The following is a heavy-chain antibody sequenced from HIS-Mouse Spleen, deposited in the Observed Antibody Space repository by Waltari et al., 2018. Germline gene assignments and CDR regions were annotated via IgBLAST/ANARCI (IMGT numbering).Heavy chain of an antibody. V-gene: IGHV3-23*01. CDR2: ISGSGGST. J-gene: IGHJ4*02. D-gene: IGHD5-18*01. CDR3: AKAESILDVDTADTLDY. Sequence: EVQLLESGGGLVQPGGSLRLSCAASGFTFSSYAMSWVRQAPGKGLEWVSAISGSGGSTYYADSVKGRFTISRDNSKNTLYLQMNSLRAEDTAVYYCAKAESILDVDTADTLDYWGQGTLVTVSS. CDR1: GFTFSSYA.